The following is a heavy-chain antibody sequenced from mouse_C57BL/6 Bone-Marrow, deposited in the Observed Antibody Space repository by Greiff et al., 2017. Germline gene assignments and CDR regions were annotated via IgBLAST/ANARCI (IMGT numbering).Heavy chain of an antibody. J-gene: IGHJ3*01. CDR2: IYPRSGNT. D-gene: IGHD2-3*01. CDR3: ARKDIYDGYYGFAY. Sequence: QVQLQQSGAELARPGASVKLSCKASGYTFTSYGISWVKQRTGQGLEWIGEIYPRSGNTYYNEKFKGKATLTADKSSSTAYMELRSLTSEDSAVYFCARKDIYDGYYGFAYGGQGTLVTVSA. V-gene: IGHV1-81*01. CDR1: GYTFTSYG.